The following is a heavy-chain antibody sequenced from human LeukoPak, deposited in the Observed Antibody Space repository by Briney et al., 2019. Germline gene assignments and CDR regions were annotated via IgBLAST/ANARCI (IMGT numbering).Heavy chain of an antibody. CDR3: ARLWRAAIDY. Sequence: PSETLSLTCSVSGASISSRSYYWGWIRQTPGKGLEWIGSIYYSGSTYYNPSLRSRVTISMDTSKNQFSLKLASVTAADTAVYYCARLWRAAIDYGGQGTLVTVSS. CDR2: IYYSGST. CDR1: GASISSRSYY. V-gene: IGHV4-39*01. D-gene: IGHD1-1*01. J-gene: IGHJ4*02.